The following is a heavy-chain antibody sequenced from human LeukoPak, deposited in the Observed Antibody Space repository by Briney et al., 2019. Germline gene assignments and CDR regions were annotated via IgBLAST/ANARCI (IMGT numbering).Heavy chain of an antibody. V-gene: IGHV4-59*08. J-gene: IGHJ4*02. Sequence: SETLSLTCTVSGGSISSYYWSWIRLPPGKGLEWIGYIYYSGSTNYNPSLKSRVTISVDTSKNQFSLKLSSVTAADTAVYYCARLQSGYEFDYWGQGTLVTVSS. CDR1: GGSISSYY. CDR2: IYYSGST. D-gene: IGHD5-12*01. CDR3: ARLQSGYEFDY.